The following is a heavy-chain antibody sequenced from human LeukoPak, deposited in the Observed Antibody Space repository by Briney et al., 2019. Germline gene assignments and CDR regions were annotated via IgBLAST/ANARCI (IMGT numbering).Heavy chain of an antibody. J-gene: IGHJ5*02. CDR2: IYYSGST. Sequence: SETLSLTCTVSGGSISSSSYYWGWIRQPPGKGLEWIGSIYYSGSTYYNPSLKSRVTISVDTSKNQFSLKLSSVTAADTAVYYCARDLAYSSSRGGFDPWGQGTLVTVSS. CDR1: GGSISSSSYY. V-gene: IGHV4-39*07. CDR3: ARDLAYSSSRGGFDP. D-gene: IGHD6-13*01.